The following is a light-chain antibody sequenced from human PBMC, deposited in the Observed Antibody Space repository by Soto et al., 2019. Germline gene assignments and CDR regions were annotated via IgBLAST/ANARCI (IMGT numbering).Light chain of an antibody. CDR3: MQALQTPPYT. Sequence: DIVMTQSPLSLPVTPGEPASISCRSSQSLLHSNGYNYLDWYLQKPGQSPQLLIYLGSNRASGVPERFSGSGSGTDFTLKISRVVAEDVGVYYCMQALQTPPYTFGQGTKVEIK. V-gene: IGKV2-28*01. J-gene: IGKJ2*01. CDR1: QSLLHSNGYNY. CDR2: LGS.